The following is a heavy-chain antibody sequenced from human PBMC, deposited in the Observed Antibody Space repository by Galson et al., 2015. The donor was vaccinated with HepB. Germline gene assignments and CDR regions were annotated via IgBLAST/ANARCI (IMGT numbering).Heavy chain of an antibody. J-gene: IGHJ3*02. V-gene: IGHV3-30*04. CDR2: ISYDGSNK. CDR1: GFTFSSYA. D-gene: IGHD3-10*01. Sequence: SLRLSCAASGFTFSSYAMHWVRQAPGKGLEWVAVISYDGSNKYYADSVKGRFTISRDNSKNTLYLQMNSLRAEDTAVYYCASTQGYRFGTDAFDIWGQGTMVTVSS. CDR3: ASTQGYRFGTDAFDI.